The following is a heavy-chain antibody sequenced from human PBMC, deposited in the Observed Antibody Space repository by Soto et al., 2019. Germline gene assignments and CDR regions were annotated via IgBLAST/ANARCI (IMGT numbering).Heavy chain of an antibody. J-gene: IGHJ5*02. CDR1: GFSLSTSGAA. CDR2: IYCDGDK. CDR3: AHRATMTIFGLIIDNGIWFDQ. Sequence: QINLIESGPTLVKPTQTLTLTCTFSGFSLSTSGAAVGWVRQPPGRALEWLALIYCDGDKRYNASLGNRLTITKDTSMNQVVLTLTNVDPADTATYYCAHRATMTIFGLIIDNGIWFDQWGQGTRVIVSS. V-gene: IGHV2-5*02. D-gene: IGHD3-3*01.